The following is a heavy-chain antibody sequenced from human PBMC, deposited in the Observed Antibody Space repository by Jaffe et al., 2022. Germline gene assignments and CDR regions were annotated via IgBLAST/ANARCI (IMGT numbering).Heavy chain of an antibody. CDR1: GFTFGDYA. D-gene: IGHD3-22*01. Sequence: EVQLVESGGGLVQPGRSLRLSCTASGFTFGDYAMSWVRQAPGKGLEWVGFIRSKAYGGTTEYAASVKGRFTISRDDSKSIAYLQMNSLKTEDTAVYYCTRVTYYYDSSGYYLGAFDIWGQGTMVTVSS. J-gene: IGHJ3*02. CDR3: TRVTYYYDSSGYYLGAFDI. V-gene: IGHV3-49*04. CDR2: IRSKAYGGTT.